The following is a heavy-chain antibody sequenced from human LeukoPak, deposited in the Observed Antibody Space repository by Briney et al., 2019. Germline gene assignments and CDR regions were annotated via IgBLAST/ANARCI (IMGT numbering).Heavy chain of an antibody. Sequence: PGGTLRLSCAASGFTFSSYWMSWVRQAPGKGLEWVANIKQDGSEKYYVDSVKGRFTISRDNAKNSLYLQMNSLRAEDTAVYYCAREGYSSSSPFKRNQRRYYFDYWGQGTLVTVSS. CDR1: GFTFSSYW. V-gene: IGHV3-7*01. CDR3: AREGYSSSSPFKRNQRRYYFDY. J-gene: IGHJ4*02. CDR2: IKQDGSEK. D-gene: IGHD6-6*01.